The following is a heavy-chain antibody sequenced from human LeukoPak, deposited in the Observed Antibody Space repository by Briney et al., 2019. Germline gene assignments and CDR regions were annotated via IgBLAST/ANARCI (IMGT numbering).Heavy chain of an antibody. CDR2: INAGNGDT. J-gene: IGHJ4*02. V-gene: IGHV1-3*01. Sequence: ASVKVSFKASGYTFTNYAVNWLRQAPGQRLEWMGWINAGNGDTKFSQNYQARVTITRDASASTAYMELSSLTSEDTAVYFCARGLWSAHRREYYFDSWGQGTLVTVSS. D-gene: IGHD3-3*01. CDR3: ARGLWSAHRREYYFDS. CDR1: GYTFTNYA.